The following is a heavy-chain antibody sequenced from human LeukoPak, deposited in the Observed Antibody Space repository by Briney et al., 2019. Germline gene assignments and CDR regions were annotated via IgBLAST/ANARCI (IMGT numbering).Heavy chain of an antibody. CDR3: AKDSDDLGLDY. CDR2: ISSSSSYI. CDR1: GFTFSSYS. D-gene: IGHD7-27*01. V-gene: IGHV3-21*04. Sequence: GGSLRLSCAASGFTFSSYSMNWVRQAPGKGLEWVSSISSSSSYIYYADSVKGRFTISRDNSKNTLYLQMNSLRAEDTAVYYCAKDSDDLGLDYWGQGTLVTVSS. J-gene: IGHJ4*02.